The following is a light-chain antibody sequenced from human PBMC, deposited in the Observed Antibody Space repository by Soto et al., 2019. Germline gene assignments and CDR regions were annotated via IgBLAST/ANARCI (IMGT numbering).Light chain of an antibody. J-gene: IGKJ1*01. V-gene: IGKV3-20*01. CDR1: QSIGGNF. CDR3: QQYGGSPRT. CDR2: GAS. Sequence: EIVLTQSPGTLSLSPGEGATLSCRASQSIGGNFLAWYQQRRGQAPRLLIHGASNRATGIPDRFSGSGSGTDFTLTITRLEPGDFAVYYCQQYGGSPRTFGQGTKVEVK.